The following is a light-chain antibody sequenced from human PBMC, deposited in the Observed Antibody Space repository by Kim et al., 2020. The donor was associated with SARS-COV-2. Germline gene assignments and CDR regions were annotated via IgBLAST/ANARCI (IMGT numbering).Light chain of an antibody. Sequence: SYELTQPPSVSVSPGQTARITCSGDALPTKYAYWYQQKSGQTPVLVIYEDTKRPSEIPERFSGSSSGTMATLAISGAQLEDEAVYYCFSVDYNANHTGVFGGGTKVTVL. CDR3: FSVDYNANHTGV. CDR1: ALPTKY. J-gene: IGLJ3*02. V-gene: IGLV3-10*01. CDR2: EDT.